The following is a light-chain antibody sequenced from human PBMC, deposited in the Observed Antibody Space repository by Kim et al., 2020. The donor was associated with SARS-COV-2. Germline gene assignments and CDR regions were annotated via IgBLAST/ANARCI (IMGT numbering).Light chain of an antibody. V-gene: IGKV1-9*01. CDR2: AAS. J-gene: IGKJ1*01. CDR3: PQLNTYPWT. Sequence: GDRVAVTCRTSQGIDNHLAWYQQKPGKAPKLLIFAASTLQSGVPSRFSGSGSGTEFTLTVSSLQPEDFAIYYCPQLNTYPWTFGQGTKV. CDR1: QGIDNH.